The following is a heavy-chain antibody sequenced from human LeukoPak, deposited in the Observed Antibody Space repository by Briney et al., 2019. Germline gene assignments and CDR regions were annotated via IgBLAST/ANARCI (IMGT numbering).Heavy chain of an antibody. J-gene: IGHJ4*02. V-gene: IGHV3-48*04. CDR1: GFTFSSYS. D-gene: IGHD3-22*01. Sequence: GGSLRLSCAASGFTFSSYSMNWVRQAPGKGLDWVSYISSSSSTIYYADSVEGRFTISRDNAKNSLYLQMNRLRAEDTAVYYCARPNYYDSSGYYGGFDYWGQGTLVTVSS. CDR3: ARPNYYDSSGYYGGFDY. CDR2: ISSSSSTI.